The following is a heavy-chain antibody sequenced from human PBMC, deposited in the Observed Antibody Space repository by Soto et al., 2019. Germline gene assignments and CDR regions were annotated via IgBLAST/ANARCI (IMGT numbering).Heavy chain of an antibody. CDR2: IYYSGST. CDR3: AKEGGGDPWGNYMDV. J-gene: IGHJ6*03. Sequence: SETLSLTCTVSGGSISSGGYYWSWIRQHPGKGLEWIGYIYYSGSTYYNPSLKSRVTISVDTSKNQFSLKLSSVTAADTAVYYCAKEGGGDPWGNYMDVWGKGTTVTVSS. CDR1: GGSISSGGYY. D-gene: IGHD7-27*01. V-gene: IGHV4-31*03.